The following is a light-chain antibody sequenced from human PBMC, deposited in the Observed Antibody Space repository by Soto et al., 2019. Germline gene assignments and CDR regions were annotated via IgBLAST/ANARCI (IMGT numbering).Light chain of an antibody. J-gene: IGKJ2*01. CDR1: QSVAKN. Sequence: ETVMTHSPATLSVSPGERVTLSCRASQSVAKNVTWYQHKPGQPPRLLIYAASTRATVIPARFDGSGSGTEFTLTMSSIQSEDFAVYFCQKYNHWPGTFGQGTKLEMK. CDR2: AAS. CDR3: QKYNHWPGT. V-gene: IGKV3-15*01.